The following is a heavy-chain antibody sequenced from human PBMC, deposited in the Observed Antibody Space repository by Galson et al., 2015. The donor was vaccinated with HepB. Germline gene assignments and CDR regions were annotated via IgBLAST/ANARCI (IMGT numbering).Heavy chain of an antibody. CDR3: AKVLQVGTWGCDY. D-gene: IGHD7-27*01. Sequence: SLRLSCAVSGFRFSSYGMSWVRQAPGKGLEWVSGIDISDSRTYYAESVMGRFAISRDWSRNTLYLEMNNLRVEDTAVYYCAKVLQVGTWGCDYWGQGTLVTVFS. CDR1: GFRFSSYG. V-gene: IGHV3-23*05. J-gene: IGHJ4*02. CDR2: IDISDSRT.